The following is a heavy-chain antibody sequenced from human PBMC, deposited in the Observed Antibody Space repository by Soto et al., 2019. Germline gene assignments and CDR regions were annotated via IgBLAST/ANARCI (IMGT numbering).Heavy chain of an antibody. Sequence: GGSLRLSCAASGFTFGSYAMGWVRKGPGKGLGWVAVVSIGGSTHYADSVRGRFTISRDNSKNTLSLQMNSLTAEDTAVYFCAKRRGAGGHFDYWGQGALVTVSS. CDR2: VSIGGST. V-gene: IGHV3-23*01. D-gene: IGHD2-15*01. CDR1: GFTFGSYA. J-gene: IGHJ4*02. CDR3: AKRRGAGGHFDY.